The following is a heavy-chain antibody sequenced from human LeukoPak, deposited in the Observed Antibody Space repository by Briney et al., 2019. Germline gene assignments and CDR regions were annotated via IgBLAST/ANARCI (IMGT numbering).Heavy chain of an antibody. Sequence: SGPTLVNPTQTLTLTCTFSGFSLSTSGMCVSWIRQPPGKALEWLARIDWDDDKYYSTSLKTRLTISKDTSKNQVVLTMTNMDPVDTATYYCARLRSPGGSIRGYFDYWGQGTLVTVSS. J-gene: IGHJ4*02. CDR1: GFSLSTSGMC. CDR2: IDWDDDK. V-gene: IGHV2-70*11. D-gene: IGHD2-8*02. CDR3: ARLRSPGGSIRGYFDY.